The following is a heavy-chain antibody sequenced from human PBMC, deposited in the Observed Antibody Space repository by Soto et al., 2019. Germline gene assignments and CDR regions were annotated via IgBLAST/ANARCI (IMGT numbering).Heavy chain of an antibody. D-gene: IGHD3-10*01. CDR2: IYWDDDN. CDR1: GFSLSTSGEA. J-gene: IGHJ5*02. Sequence: QITLKESGPALVKPTQTLTLTCTSSGFSLSTSGEAVGWIRQPPGEDLEWLALIYWDDDNRYYPTLKTRPTITKDPSKNQVVLTLTNMDPVDTATYYCAHYVSASPAGWFDPWGQGILVTVSS. CDR3: AHYVSASPAGWFDP. V-gene: IGHV2-5*02.